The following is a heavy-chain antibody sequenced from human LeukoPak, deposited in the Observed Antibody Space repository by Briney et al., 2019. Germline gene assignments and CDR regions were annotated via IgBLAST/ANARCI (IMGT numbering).Heavy chain of an antibody. V-gene: IGHV3-30*03. CDR2: ISYDGSNK. CDR3: ARRGYSSGWYYYYYGMDV. D-gene: IGHD6-19*01. Sequence: GGSLRLSCAASGFTFSSYAMSWVRQAPGKGLEWVAVISYDGSNKYYADSVKGRFTISRDNSKNTLYLQMNSLRAEDTAVYYCARRGYSSGWYYYYYGMDVWGQGTTVTVSS. CDR1: GFTFSSYA. J-gene: IGHJ6*02.